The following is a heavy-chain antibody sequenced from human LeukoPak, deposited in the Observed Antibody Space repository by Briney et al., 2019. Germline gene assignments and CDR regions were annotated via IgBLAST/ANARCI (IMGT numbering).Heavy chain of an antibody. CDR3: AKLATSDTGETY. CDR2: IIPIFGTA. CDR1: GGTFISYA. J-gene: IGHJ4*02. Sequence: ASVKVSCKASGGTFISYAISWVRQAPGQGLEWMGGIIPIFGTANYAQKFQGRVTITADESTSTVYMELRSLRSEDTAIYYCAKLATSDTGETYWGQGTLVTVSS. V-gene: IGHV1-69*13. D-gene: IGHD3-16*01.